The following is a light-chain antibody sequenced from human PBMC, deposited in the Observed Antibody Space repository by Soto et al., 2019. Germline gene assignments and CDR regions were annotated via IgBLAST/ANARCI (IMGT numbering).Light chain of an antibody. CDR1: QGIRRD. Sequence: DIQMTQSPSSLSAPVGGRVTITCRASQGIRRDLGWYQQKPGKAPTRLIYAVSSLHSGVPSRFSGSGSGTEITLTISSLQPEDSATYYCLQHNSYPLTFGGGTKAEIK. J-gene: IGKJ4*01. CDR2: AVS. CDR3: LQHNSYPLT. V-gene: IGKV1-17*01.